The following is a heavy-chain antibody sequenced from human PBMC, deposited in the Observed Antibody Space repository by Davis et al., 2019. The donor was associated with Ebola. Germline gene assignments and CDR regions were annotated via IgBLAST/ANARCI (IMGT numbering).Heavy chain of an antibody. CDR1: GGSISSYY. CDR3: AGGEGKSSGYYLHDAFDI. CDR2: IYTSGST. V-gene: IGHV4-4*07. Sequence: PSETLSLTCTVSGGSISSYYWSWIRQPAGKGLEWIGRIYTSGSTNYNPSLKSRVTISVDTSKNQFSLKLSSVTAADTAVYYCAGGEGKSSGYYLHDAFDIWGQGTMVTVSS. D-gene: IGHD3-22*01. J-gene: IGHJ3*02.